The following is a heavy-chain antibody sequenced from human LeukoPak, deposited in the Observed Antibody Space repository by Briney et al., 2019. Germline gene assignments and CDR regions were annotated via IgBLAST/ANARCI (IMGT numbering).Heavy chain of an antibody. J-gene: IGHJ4*02. Sequence: SETLSLTCTVSGGSIRSYYWSWIRQPPGKGLEWVGYIYYSGSTNYNPSLKSRVTISVDTSRNQFSLKLSSVTAADTAVYYCARRRGRGYDLPSKYYFDYWGQGTLVTVSS. V-gene: IGHV4-59*08. CDR2: IYYSGST. D-gene: IGHD5-12*01. CDR3: ARRRGRGYDLPSKYYFDY. CDR1: GGSIRSYY.